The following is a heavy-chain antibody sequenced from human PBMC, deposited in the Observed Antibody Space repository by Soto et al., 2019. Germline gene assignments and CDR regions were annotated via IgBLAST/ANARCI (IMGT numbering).Heavy chain of an antibody. CDR3: AKDMLRSYSSGWYADY. CDR1: GFTFSSYG. D-gene: IGHD6-19*01. CDR2: ISYDGSNK. J-gene: IGHJ4*02. V-gene: IGHV3-30*18. Sequence: GGSLRLSCAASGFTFSSYGMHWVRQAPGKGLEWVAVISYDGSNKYYADSVKGRFTISRDNSKNTLYPQMNSLSAEDTAVYYCAKDMLRSYSSGWYADYWGQGTLVTVSS.